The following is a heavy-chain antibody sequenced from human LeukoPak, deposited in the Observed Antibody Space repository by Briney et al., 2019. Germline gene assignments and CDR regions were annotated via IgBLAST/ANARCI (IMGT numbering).Heavy chain of an antibody. V-gene: IGHV1-18*01. CDR3: ARAIGGYGSGTYYYYMDI. CDR1: GYTFSDCA. D-gene: IGHD3-10*01. Sequence: GASVKVSCKASGYTFSDCAITWVRQAPGQGLEWMGWISPHNGNTNSAPKIQGRVTMTTDTSTSTAYMELRSLRSDDTAVYYCARAIGGYGSGTYYYYMDIWGKGTTVTVSS. CDR2: ISPHNGNT. J-gene: IGHJ6*03.